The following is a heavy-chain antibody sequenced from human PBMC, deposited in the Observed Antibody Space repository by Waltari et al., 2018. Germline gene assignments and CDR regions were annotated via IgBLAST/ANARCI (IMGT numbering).Heavy chain of an antibody. Sequence: HLQLQESGSGLGKPSQTLSLTCAVSGCSIGSGGYSWGWIRQPPGKGLDWIGYIYHSGSTYYTPSLKSRVTISVDRSKNQFSLKLSSVTSADTAVYYCARGGTVKRGLAFGYWGQGTLVTVSS. CDR1: GCSIGSGGYS. J-gene: IGHJ4*02. D-gene: IGHD4-4*01. CDR2: IYHSGST. CDR3: ARGGTVKRGLAFGY. V-gene: IGHV4-30-2*01.